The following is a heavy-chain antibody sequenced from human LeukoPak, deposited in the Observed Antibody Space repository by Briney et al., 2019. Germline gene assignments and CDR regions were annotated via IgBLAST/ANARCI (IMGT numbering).Heavy chain of an antibody. D-gene: IGHD6-13*01. J-gene: IGHJ4*02. CDR1: GFTFSSYG. CDR2: ISYDGSNK. CDR3: AKGEDRQLVPHYFDY. Sequence: GGSLRLSCAASGFTFSSYGMHWVRQAPGKGLEWVAVISYDGSNKYYADSVKGRFTISRDNSKNTLYLQMNSLRAEDTAVYYCAKGEDRQLVPHYFDYWGQGTLVTVSS. V-gene: IGHV3-30*18.